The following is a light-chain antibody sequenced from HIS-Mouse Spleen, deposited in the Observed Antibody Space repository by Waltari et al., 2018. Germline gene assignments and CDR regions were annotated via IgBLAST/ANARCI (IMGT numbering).Light chain of an antibody. CDR2: GAS. CDR3: QQYGSLPWT. Sequence: EIVLTQSPGTLSLSPGERATLSCRASQSVSSSYLVWYQQKPGQAPRHLLYGASSRATGIPDRFSGSGYGTDVNLTISRLETEDFAVYYGQQYGSLPWTFGQGTKVEIK. CDR1: QSVSSSY. V-gene: IGKV3-20*01. J-gene: IGKJ1*01.